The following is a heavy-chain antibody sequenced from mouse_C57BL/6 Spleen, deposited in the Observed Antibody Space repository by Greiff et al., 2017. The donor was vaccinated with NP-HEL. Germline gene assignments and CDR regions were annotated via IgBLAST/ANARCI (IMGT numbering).Heavy chain of an antibody. CDR3: ARCDYDPLFAY. J-gene: IGHJ3*01. Sequence: VQLQQPGAELVKPGASVKLSCKASGYTFTSYWMQWVNQRPGQGLEWIGEIDPSDSYTNYNQKFKGKATLTVDTSSSTAYMQLSSLTSEDSAVYYCARCDYDPLFAYWGQGTLVTVSA. D-gene: IGHD2-4*01. CDR1: GYTFTSYW. CDR2: IDPSDSYT. V-gene: IGHV1-50*01.